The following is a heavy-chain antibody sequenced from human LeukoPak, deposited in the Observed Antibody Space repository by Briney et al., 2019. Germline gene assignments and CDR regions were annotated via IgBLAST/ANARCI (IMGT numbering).Heavy chain of an antibody. CDR1: GYTLPELS. CDR3: ATALYDILTGYYSNWFDP. D-gene: IGHD3-9*01. J-gene: IGHJ5*02. CDR2: FDPEDGET. Sequence: ASVKVSCKVSGYTLPELSMHWVRQPPGKGLDGMGVFDPEDGETIYAQKFQCRVTMTEDTSTDTAYMELSSLRSEDTAVYYCATALYDILTGYYSNWFDPWGQGTLVTVSS. V-gene: IGHV1-24*01.